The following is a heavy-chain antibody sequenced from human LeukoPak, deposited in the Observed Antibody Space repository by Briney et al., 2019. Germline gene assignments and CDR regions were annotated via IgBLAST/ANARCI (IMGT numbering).Heavy chain of an antibody. D-gene: IGHD5-18*01. CDR3: ARAYSYGLIHDAFDI. CDR1: GGSIGSDY. V-gene: IGHV4-59*01. Sequence: SETLSLTCTVSGGSIGSDYWSWIRQPPGKGLEWIGYIYYTGTTTYNPSLKSRVTISPDTSKNKFSLKFTPMTAADTAVYYCARAYSYGLIHDAFDIWGQGTMVTVCS. J-gene: IGHJ3*02. CDR2: IYYTGTT.